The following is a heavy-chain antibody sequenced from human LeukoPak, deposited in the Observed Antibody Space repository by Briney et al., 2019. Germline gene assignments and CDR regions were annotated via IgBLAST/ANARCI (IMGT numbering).Heavy chain of an antibody. CDR1: GGSFSGYY. Sequence: SETLSLTCAVYGGSFSGYYWSWIRQPPGKGLEWIGEINHSGSTNYNPSLKSRVTISVDTSKNQFSLKLSSVTAADTAVYYCARGRGYSYVWAQFSYYSDYWGQGTLVTVSS. CDR2: INHSGST. V-gene: IGHV4-34*01. CDR3: ARGRGYSYVWAQFSYYSDY. J-gene: IGHJ4*02. D-gene: IGHD5-18*01.